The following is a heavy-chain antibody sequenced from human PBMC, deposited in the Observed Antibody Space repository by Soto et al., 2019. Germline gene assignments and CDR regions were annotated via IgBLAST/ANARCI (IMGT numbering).Heavy chain of an antibody. CDR1: GITFSKSY. V-gene: IGHV3-74*03. D-gene: IGHD5-18*01. Sequence: GGSLRLSCAASGITFSKSYLHWVRQGPGKGLVWVSRFDGDGGSIEYADSVKGRFTISRDNAKNTLYLQMNSLKAEDTGVYYCARGPQGYSYGRLWGQGTLVTVSS. CDR3: ARGPQGYSYGRL. CDR2: FDGDGGSI. J-gene: IGHJ4*02.